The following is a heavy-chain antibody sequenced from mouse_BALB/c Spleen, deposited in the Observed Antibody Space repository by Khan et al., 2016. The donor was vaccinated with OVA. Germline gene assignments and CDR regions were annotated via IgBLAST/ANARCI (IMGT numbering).Heavy chain of an antibody. D-gene: IGHD2-3*01. Sequence: DVKLQESGPGLVKPSQSLSLTCTVTGYSITSDYAWNWIRQFPGNKLEWMGYISSSGSTNSNPALKSRISITRDTSKNHFFLQWNSVTTEDTATDYCERDGSRYNYAMDYWGQGTSVTVSA. CDR1: GYSITSDYA. V-gene: IGHV3-2*02. J-gene: IGHJ4*01. CDR2: ISSSGST. CDR3: ERDGSRYNYAMDY.